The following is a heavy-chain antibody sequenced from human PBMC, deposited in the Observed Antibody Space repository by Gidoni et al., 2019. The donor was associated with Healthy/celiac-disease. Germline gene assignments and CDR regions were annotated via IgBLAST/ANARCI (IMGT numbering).Heavy chain of an antibody. CDR3: ARGGKDGYNYGYFDY. J-gene: IGHJ4*02. V-gene: IGHV4-31*03. CDR2: IYYSGST. Sequence: QVQLQESGPGLVKPSQTLSLTCTVSGGSISSGGYYWSWIRQHPGKGLEWIGYIYYSGSTYYNPSLKSRVTISVDTSKNQFSLKLSSVTAADTAVYYCARGGKDGYNYGYFDYWGQGTLVTVSS. D-gene: IGHD5-12*01. CDR1: GGSISSGGYY.